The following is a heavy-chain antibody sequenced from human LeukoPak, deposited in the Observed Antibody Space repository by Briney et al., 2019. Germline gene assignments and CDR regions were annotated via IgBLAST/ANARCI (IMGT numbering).Heavy chain of an antibody. CDR2: IYYSGST. CDR1: GGSISSYY. V-gene: IGHV4-59*12. CDR3: ARDARDRYGGYAFGY. Sequence: SETLSLTCTVSGGSISSYYWSWIRQPPGKGLEWIGYIYYSGSTNYNPSLKSRVTISVDTSKNQFSLKRSSVTAADTAVYYCARDARDRYGGYAFGYWGQGTLVTVSS. D-gene: IGHD5-12*01. J-gene: IGHJ4*02.